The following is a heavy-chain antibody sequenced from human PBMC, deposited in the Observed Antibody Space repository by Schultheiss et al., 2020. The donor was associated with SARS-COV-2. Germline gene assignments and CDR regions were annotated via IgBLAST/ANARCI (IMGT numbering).Heavy chain of an antibody. CDR3: AREWYGAAAGGHYYYGMDV. V-gene: IGHV5-51*01. CDR1: GYSFTSYW. Sequence: GESLKISCKGSGYSFTSYWIGWVRQMPGKGLEWMGIIYPGDSDTRYSPSFQGQVTISADKSISTAYLQWSSLKASDTAMYYCAREWYGAAAGGHYYYGMDVWGQGTTVTVSS. D-gene: IGHD6-13*01. CDR2: IYPGDSDT. J-gene: IGHJ6*02.